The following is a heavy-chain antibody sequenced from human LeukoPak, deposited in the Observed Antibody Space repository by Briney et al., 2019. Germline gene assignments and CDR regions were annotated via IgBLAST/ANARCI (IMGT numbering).Heavy chain of an antibody. CDR3: TKESPYAVGGTGRVYYFDY. CDR1: GFTFSAYG. J-gene: IGHJ4*02. D-gene: IGHD1-26*01. V-gene: IGHV3-30*02. Sequence: GGSLRLSCAASGFTFSAYGMHWVRQAPGKGLEGVAFIRYDGSNKYYADSLKGRFTISRDNSKNTVHLQMNSLRAEDTVVYYCTKESPYAVGGTGRVYYFDYWGQGALVTVSS. CDR2: IRYDGSNK.